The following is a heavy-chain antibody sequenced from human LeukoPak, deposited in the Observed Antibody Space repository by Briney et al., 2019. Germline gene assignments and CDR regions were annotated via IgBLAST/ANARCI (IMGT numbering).Heavy chain of an antibody. Sequence: SETLSLTCAVYGGSFSGYYWSWIRQPPGKGLEWIGEINHSGSTNYNPSLKSRVTKSVDTSKNQFSLKLSSVTAADTAVYYCARLRSSSAGDFDYWGQGTLVTVSS. J-gene: IGHJ4*02. V-gene: IGHV4-34*01. CDR3: ARLRSSSAGDFDY. D-gene: IGHD6-6*01. CDR2: INHSGST. CDR1: GGSFSGYY.